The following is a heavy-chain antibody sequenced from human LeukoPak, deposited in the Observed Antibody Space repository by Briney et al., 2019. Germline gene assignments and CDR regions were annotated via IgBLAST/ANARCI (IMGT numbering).Heavy chain of an antibody. V-gene: IGHV3-43D*03. CDR1: GFTLYDYA. CDR2: IRLDSGST. J-gene: IGHJ4*02. Sequence: RGSPRLSSADSGFTLYDYAMHSGREAPGEGLGRGSLIRLDSGSTYYADSVKGRLTISRNNRKNSLYLQMNSLRAEDTALYYCAKDGYHGNYFDYWGQGTLVTVSS. CDR3: AKDGYHGNYFDY. D-gene: IGHD5-12*01.